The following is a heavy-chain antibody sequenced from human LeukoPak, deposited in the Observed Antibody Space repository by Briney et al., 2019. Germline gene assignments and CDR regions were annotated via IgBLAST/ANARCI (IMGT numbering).Heavy chain of an antibody. V-gene: IGHV4-61*02. CDR3: ARAPHDYGIDY. J-gene: IGHJ4*02. CDR2: IYTSGST. D-gene: IGHD4-17*01. CDR1: GGSISSGSYY. Sequence: PSQTLSLTCTVSGGSISSGSYYWSWIRQPAGKGLEWIGRIYTSGSTNYNPSLKSRVTISVDTSKNQFSLKLSSVTAADTAVYYCARAPHDYGIDYWGQGTLVTVSS.